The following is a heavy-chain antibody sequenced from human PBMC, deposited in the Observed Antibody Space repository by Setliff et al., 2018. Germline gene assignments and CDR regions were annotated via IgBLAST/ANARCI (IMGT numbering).Heavy chain of an antibody. J-gene: IGHJ5*02. CDR3: ARGYRGYYNFWSGSQGANWFDP. CDR2: IIPIFGTA. CDR1: GGTFSSYA. D-gene: IGHD3-3*01. V-gene: IGHV1-69*13. Sequence: GGPVKVSCKASGGTFSSYAISWVRQAPGQGLEWMGGIIPIFGTANYAQKFQGRVTITADESTSTAYMELSSLRSEDTAVYYCARGYRGYYNFWSGSQGANWFDPWGQGTLVTVS.